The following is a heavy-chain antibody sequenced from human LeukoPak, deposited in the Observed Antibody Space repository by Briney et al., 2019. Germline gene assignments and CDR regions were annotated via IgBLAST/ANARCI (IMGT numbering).Heavy chain of an antibody. V-gene: IGHV4-4*09. CDR1: GGSISSYY. CDR2: NYTSGST. D-gene: IGHD3-22*01. J-gene: IGHJ5*02. CDR3: ARHPNYYDSSGLNWFDP. Sequence: SETLSLTCTVSGGSISSYYWSWIRQPPGKGLEWLGYNYTSGSTNYNPSLKSRVTISVDTSKNQFSLKLSSVTAAGTAVYYCARHPNYYDSSGLNWFDPWGQGTLVTVSS.